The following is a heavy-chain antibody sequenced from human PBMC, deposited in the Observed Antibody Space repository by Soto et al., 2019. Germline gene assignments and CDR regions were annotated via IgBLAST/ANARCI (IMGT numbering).Heavy chain of an antibody. D-gene: IGHD2-15*01. Sequence: EVQLVESGGGLVQPGGSLRLSCAASGFTFSSYWMHWVRQAPGKGLVWISRINTDGSSTSYVDSVQDRFTISRDNGKNTLFLQMNSLRGEDTAVYYCARRGSGVTRGLHYWGQGTLVTVSS. CDR1: GFTFSSYW. J-gene: IGHJ4*02. CDR3: ARRGSGVTRGLHY. V-gene: IGHV3-74*01. CDR2: INTDGSST.